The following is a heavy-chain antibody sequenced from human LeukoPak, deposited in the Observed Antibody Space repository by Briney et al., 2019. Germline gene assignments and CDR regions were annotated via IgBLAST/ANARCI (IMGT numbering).Heavy chain of an antibody. Sequence: GGSLRLSCAASGSTFSSYAMHWVRQAPGKGLEWVAVISYDGSNKYYADSVKGRFTISRDNSKNTLYLQMNSLRAEDTAVYYCARLNSSGYHFDYWGQGTLVTVSS. CDR2: ISYDGSNK. J-gene: IGHJ4*02. CDR1: GSTFSSYA. D-gene: IGHD3-22*01. V-gene: IGHV3-30*04. CDR3: ARLNSSGYHFDY.